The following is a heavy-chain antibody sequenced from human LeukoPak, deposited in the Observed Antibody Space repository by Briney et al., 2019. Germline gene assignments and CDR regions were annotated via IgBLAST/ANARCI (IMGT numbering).Heavy chain of an antibody. CDR2: INPNSGGT. V-gene: IGHV1-2*02. CDR3: ARRHPVTTRSFDY. J-gene: IGHJ4*02. D-gene: IGHD4-17*01. Sequence: ASVKVSCKASGYTFTGYYMHWVRQAPGQGLEWMGWINPNSGGTNYAQKLQGRVTMTRDTSISTAYMELSRLRSDDTAVYYCARRHPVTTRSFDYWGQGTLATVSS. CDR1: GYTFTGYY.